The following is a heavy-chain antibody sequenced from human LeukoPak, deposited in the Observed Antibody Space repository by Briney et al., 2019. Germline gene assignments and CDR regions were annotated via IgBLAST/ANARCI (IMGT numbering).Heavy chain of an antibody. CDR3: ARDGVLSVAGYYYYYGVDV. CDR2: IKQDGSEK. D-gene: IGHD6-19*01. CDR1: GFTFSSYW. V-gene: IGHV3-7*03. J-gene: IGHJ6*04. Sequence: GGSLRLSCAASGFTFSSYWMSWVRQAPGKGLEWVANIKQDGSEKYYVDSVKGRFTISRDNAKNSLYLQMNSLRAEDTAVYYCARDGVLSVAGYYYYYGVDVWGKGTTVTVSS.